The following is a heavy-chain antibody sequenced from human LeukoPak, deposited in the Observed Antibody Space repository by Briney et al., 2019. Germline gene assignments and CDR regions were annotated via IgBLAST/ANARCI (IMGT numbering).Heavy chain of an antibody. CDR2: IYSGGST. Sequence: GGSLRLSCAASGFTVSSNYMSWVRQAPGKGLEWVSVIYSGGSTYYADSVKGRFTISRDNSKNTLYLQMNSLRAEDTAVYYCARARHYYDSSGYDWGQGTLVTVSS. J-gene: IGHJ4*02. CDR1: GFTVSSNY. CDR3: ARARHYYDSSGYD. D-gene: IGHD3-22*01. V-gene: IGHV3-66*01.